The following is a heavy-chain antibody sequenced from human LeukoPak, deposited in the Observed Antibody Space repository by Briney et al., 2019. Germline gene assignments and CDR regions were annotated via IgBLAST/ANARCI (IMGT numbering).Heavy chain of an antibody. CDR3: ARAGDVDTAMVLADDY. D-gene: IGHD5-18*01. CDR2: IIPIFGTA. CDR1: GGTFSSYA. J-gene: IGHJ4*02. V-gene: IGHV1-69*01. Sequence: EASVKVSCKASGGTFSSYAISWVRQAPGQGLEWMGGIIPIFGTANYAQKFQGRVTINADESTSTAYMELSSLRSEDTAVYYCARAGDVDTAMVLADDYWGQGTLVTVSS.